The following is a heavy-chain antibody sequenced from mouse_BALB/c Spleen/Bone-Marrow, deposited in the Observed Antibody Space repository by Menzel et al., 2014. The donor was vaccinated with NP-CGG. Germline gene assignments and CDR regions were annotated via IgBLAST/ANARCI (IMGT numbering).Heavy chain of an antibody. J-gene: IGHJ3*01. V-gene: IGHV6-6*02. CDR2: IRLKSDNYAT. CDR3: SGWDQFAF. Sequence: EVQLVESGGGLVQPGGSMKLSCVASGFTFSSYWMSWVRQSPEKGLEWVAEIRLKSDNYATHYAESVKGKFTISRDDSKSRLYLQVNSLRTEDTGIYYCSGWDQFAFWGQGTLVTVSA. D-gene: IGHD4-1*01. CDR1: GFTFSSYW.